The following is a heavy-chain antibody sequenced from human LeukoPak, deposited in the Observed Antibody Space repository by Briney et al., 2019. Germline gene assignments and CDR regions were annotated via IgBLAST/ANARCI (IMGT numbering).Heavy chain of an antibody. D-gene: IGHD2-15*01. J-gene: IGHJ4*02. CDR2: ISWNSGSI. Sequence: PGRSLRLSCAASGFTFDDYAMHWVRQAPGKGLEWVSGISWNSGSIGYADSVKGRFTISRDNAKNSLYLQMNSLRAEDTALYYCAKDMGGGSSVFDYRGQGTLVTVSS. V-gene: IGHV3-9*01. CDR3: AKDMGGGSSVFDY. CDR1: GFTFDDYA.